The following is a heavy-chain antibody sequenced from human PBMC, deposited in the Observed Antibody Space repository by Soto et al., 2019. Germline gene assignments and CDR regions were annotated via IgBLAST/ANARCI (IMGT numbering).Heavy chain of an antibody. CDR2: IYYSGST. V-gene: IGHV4-59*01. CDR1: GGSISSYY. J-gene: IGHJ5*02. D-gene: IGHD3-9*01. Sequence: ASETLSLTCTVSGGSISSYYWSWIRQPPGKGLEWIGYIYYSGSTTYNPSLKSRVTISVDTSKNQFSLKLSSVTAADTAVYYCGREWGGGQLRYFDWSNWFDPWGQGTLVTVSS. CDR3: GREWGGGQLRYFDWSNWFDP.